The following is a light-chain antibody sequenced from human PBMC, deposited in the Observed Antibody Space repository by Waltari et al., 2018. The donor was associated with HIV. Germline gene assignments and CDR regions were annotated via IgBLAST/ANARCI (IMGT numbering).Light chain of an antibody. J-gene: IGKJ1*01. V-gene: IGKV1-39*01. CDR2: RAS. CDR1: QTISKF. Sequence: DIQMTQSPSSLSASVGDRVTVSCRANQTISKFLNWYQHKPGKAPNLLISRASNLHGGVPSRFGGSGSGTDFALTISSLQPEDFAVYYCQQTNSAPWTFGQGTKIDIK. CDR3: QQTNSAPWT.